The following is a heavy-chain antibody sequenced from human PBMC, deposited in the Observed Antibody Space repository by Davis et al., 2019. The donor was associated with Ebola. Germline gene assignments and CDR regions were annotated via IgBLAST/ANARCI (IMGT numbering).Heavy chain of an antibody. CDR1: GYCFTSYW. D-gene: IGHD6-13*01. CDR2: TYPGDSDT. V-gene: IGHV5-51*01. Sequence: PAGSLTLSCNVSGYCFTSYWNGWVRQMPGKGLEWMGITYPGDSDTRYSPSFQGQVTISADKSISTAYLQWSSLKASDTAMYYCARQLAADNYGMDVWGQGTTVTVSS. CDR3: ARQLAADNYGMDV. J-gene: IGHJ6*02.